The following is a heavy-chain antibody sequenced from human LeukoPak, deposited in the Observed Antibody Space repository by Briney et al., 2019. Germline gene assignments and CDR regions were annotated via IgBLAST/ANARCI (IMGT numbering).Heavy chain of an antibody. J-gene: IGHJ5*02. Sequence: PSETLSLTCTVSGGSISSSSYYWGWIRQPPGKGLEWIGSIYYSGSTYYNPSLKSRVTISVDTSKNQFSLKLSSVTAADTAVYYCARQGVSLLEQQLVLAPNWFDPWGQGTLVTVSS. CDR1: GGSISSSSYY. V-gene: IGHV4-39*01. D-gene: IGHD6-13*01. CDR2: IYYSGST. CDR3: ARQGVSLLEQQLVLAPNWFDP.